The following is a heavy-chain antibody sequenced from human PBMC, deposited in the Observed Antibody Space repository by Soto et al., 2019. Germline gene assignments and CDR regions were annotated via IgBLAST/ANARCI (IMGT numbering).Heavy chain of an antibody. Sequence: SVKVSCKASGGTFSSYAISWVRQAPGQGLEWMGGIIPIFGTANYAQKFQGRVTITADESTSTAYMELSSLRSEDTAVYYCAAGITMVRGVISPGQYYYYGMDVWGQGTTVTVSS. J-gene: IGHJ6*02. CDR2: IIPIFGTA. V-gene: IGHV1-69*13. CDR1: GGTFSSYA. D-gene: IGHD3-10*01. CDR3: AAGITMVRGVISPGQYYYYGMDV.